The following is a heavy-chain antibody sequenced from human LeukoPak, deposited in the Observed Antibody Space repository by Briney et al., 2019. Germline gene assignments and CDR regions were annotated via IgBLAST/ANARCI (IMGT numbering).Heavy chain of an antibody. CDR3: ARDLSGSLYFDY. CDR1: GASISSYY. V-gene: IGHV4-4*07. Sequence: PSETLSLTCTASGASISSYYYNWIRQTAGRGLEWIGRLYISGSTDYNPSLKNRVTIPVDTSNNQFSLKLNSVTAADTAVYFCARDLSGSLYFDYWGQGVLVTVSS. J-gene: IGHJ4*02. D-gene: IGHD3-10*01. CDR2: LYISGST.